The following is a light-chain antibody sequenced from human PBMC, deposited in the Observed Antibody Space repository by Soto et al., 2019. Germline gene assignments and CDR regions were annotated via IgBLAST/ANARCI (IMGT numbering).Light chain of an antibody. CDR1: SSDVGGYNY. J-gene: IGLJ1*01. V-gene: IGLV2-14*01. CDR2: EVS. Sequence: QSALTQPASVSGSPGQSITISCAGTSSDVGGYNYVSWYQQHPGKAPKLMIYEVSNRPSGVSNRFSGSKSGNTASLTISGLQAEDEADYYCSSYTSSSTPLDVFGTGTKVTVL. CDR3: SSYTSSSTPLDV.